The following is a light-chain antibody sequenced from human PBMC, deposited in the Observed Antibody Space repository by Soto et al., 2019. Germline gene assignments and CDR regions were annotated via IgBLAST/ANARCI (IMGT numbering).Light chain of an antibody. CDR1: HSLVSSDGNTY. J-gene: IGKJ4*01. V-gene: IGKV2-30*01. CDR3: LQRSHWPPT. Sequence: DVVMTQSPLSLPVTLGQPASISCRSSHSLVSSDGNTYFHWFHQRPGQSTRRLIHEISKRDSEDRDRFRGSVSGTDFTLKIRRVEAEDVAVLHCLQRSHWPPTFVGGSRVEI. CDR2: EIS.